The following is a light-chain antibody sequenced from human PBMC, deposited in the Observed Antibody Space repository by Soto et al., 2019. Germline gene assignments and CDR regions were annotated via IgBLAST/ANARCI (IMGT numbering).Light chain of an antibody. CDR1: QSLVRRDGIAY. J-gene: IGKJ5*01. CDR2: KVS. V-gene: IGKV2-30*02. Sequence: VVMTQSPLSLPVPLGQPASISCWSNQSLVRRDGIAYFSWFQQRPGRPPRRLIYKVSNRDCGVPARFSGSGSGTDFALKISRVEAEDVGVYYCMQGTHWPITFGQGTRLEIK. CDR3: MQGTHWPIT.